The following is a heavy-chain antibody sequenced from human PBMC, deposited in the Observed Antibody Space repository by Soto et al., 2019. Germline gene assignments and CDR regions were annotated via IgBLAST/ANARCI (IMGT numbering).Heavy chain of an antibody. J-gene: IGHJ4*02. CDR1: GFTFSTCT. Sequence: GGSLRLSCAVSGFTFSTCTMNWVRQAPGKGLEWVASISSSDSTYYADSVEGRFTISRDNARNSLYLQMSSLRAEDTAVYYCSREVQPVVRREYDYWGQGTLGTVSS. D-gene: IGHD1-1*01. CDR2: ISSSDST. V-gene: IGHV3-21*01. CDR3: SREVQPVVRREYDY.